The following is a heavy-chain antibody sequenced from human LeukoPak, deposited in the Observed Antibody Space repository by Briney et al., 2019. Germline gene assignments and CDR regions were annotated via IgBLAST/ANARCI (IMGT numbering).Heavy chain of an antibody. CDR1: GYTLTTYA. Sequence: ASVKVSCKTSGYTLTTYAINWVRQAPGQGLEWMGWINTNTGNPTYAQGFTGRFVFSLDTSVSTTYLQISSLKAEDTAIYYCARSNNDGDYLGVGFDYWGQGALVTVSS. J-gene: IGHJ4*02. D-gene: IGHD4-17*01. CDR2: INTNTGNP. V-gene: IGHV7-4-1*02. CDR3: ARSNNDGDYLGVGFDY.